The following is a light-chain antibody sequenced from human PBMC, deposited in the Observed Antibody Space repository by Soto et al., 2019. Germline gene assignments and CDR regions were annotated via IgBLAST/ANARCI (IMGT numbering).Light chain of an antibody. V-gene: IGKV1-39*01. CDR1: QSISSY. CDR3: QQSYSTLA. CDR2: AAS. Sequence: DIQMTQSPSSLSASVGDRVTITCRASQSISSYLNWYQQKPGKAPKLLIYAASSLQSGVPSRFSGSGSETDFTLTISSLKPEDFATYYCQQSYSTLAFVGGPTVHIK. J-gene: IGKJ4*01.